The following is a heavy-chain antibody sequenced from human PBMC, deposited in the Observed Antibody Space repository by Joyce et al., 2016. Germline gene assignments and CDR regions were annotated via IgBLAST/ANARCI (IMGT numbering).Heavy chain of an antibody. D-gene: IGHD3-10*02. Sequence: EVQLVQSGAEVKKPGESLRISCKGSGYSFTSHWISWVRQMPGKGLEWMGRIDPRDSYTDYSPSFEGHVNISVDKTISAAYLQWSSLRASDTAIYYCARHVTDWFDPWGQGTLVTVSS. J-gene: IGHJ5*02. CDR1: GYSFTSHW. V-gene: IGHV5-10-1*03. CDR3: ARHVTDWFDP. CDR2: IDPRDSYT.